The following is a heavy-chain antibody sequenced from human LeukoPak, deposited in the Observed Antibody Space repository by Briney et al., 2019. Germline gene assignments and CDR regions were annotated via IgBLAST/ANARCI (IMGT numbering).Heavy chain of an antibody. J-gene: IGHJ5*02. CDR3: ARALWFGDQGWFDP. CDR1: GGSISSYY. V-gene: IGHV4-4*07. D-gene: IGHD3-10*01. Sequence: SETLSLTCTVSGGSISSYYWSWIRQPAGKGLEWIGRIYTSWSTNYNPSLKSRVTMSVDTSKNQFSLKLSSVTAADTAVYYCARALWFGDQGWFDPWGQGTLVTVSS. CDR2: IYTSWST.